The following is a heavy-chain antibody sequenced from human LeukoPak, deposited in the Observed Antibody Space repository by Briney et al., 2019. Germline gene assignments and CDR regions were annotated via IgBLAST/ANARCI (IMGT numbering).Heavy chain of an antibody. D-gene: IGHD4-17*01. CDR2: IYYSGNT. J-gene: IGHJ3*01. CDR1: GGSMSPYY. Sequence: PSETLSLTCTVSGGSMSPYYWIWIRQPPGKGLEWIGYIYYSGNTRYNPSLKSRVTISVDTSQNHYSLNLSSVTAADTALYYCARMQHDNDDYGDGFDVWGQGTMVTVSS. CDR3: ARMQHDNDDYGDGFDV. V-gene: IGHV4-59*08.